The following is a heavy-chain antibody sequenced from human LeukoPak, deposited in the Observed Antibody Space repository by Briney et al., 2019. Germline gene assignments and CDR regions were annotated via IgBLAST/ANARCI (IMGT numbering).Heavy chain of an antibody. Sequence: SVKVSCKASGGTFSSYAISWVRQAPGQGLEWMGRIIPIFGTANYAQKFQGRVTITTDESTSTAYVELSSLRSEDTAVYYCASHWQWEKYYFDYWGQGTLVTVSS. CDR2: IIPIFGTA. D-gene: IGHD1-26*01. V-gene: IGHV1-69*05. CDR3: ASHWQWEKYYFDY. CDR1: GGTFSSYA. J-gene: IGHJ4*02.